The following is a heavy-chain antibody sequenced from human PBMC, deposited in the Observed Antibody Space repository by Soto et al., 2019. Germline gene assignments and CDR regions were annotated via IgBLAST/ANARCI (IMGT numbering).Heavy chain of an antibody. V-gene: IGHV4-30-4*02. Sequence: SDTLSLTSTVSGGSISSGDYYWCWIRQPPGTGLEWIGYIYYSGSTYYNPSLKSRVTISVDTSKNQFSLKLSSVTAADTAVYYCARADSGYDENYYYGMDVWGQGTTVTVSS. CDR2: IYYSGST. D-gene: IGHD5-12*01. CDR1: GGSISSGDYY. J-gene: IGHJ6*02. CDR3: ARADSGYDENYYYGMDV.